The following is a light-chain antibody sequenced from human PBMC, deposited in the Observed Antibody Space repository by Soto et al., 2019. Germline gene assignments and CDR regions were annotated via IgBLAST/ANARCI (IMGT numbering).Light chain of an antibody. V-gene: IGKV3-20*01. CDR2: GAS. J-gene: IGKJ1*01. Sequence: EIVLTQSPGTLSLSPGERATLSCRASQSVSSSYLAWYQQKPGQAPRLLIYGASSRATGIPDRFSGSGSGTDFTLTISRLEPEDFAVSYCQQYGSSPPWAFGQGTQVEIK. CDR3: QQYGSSPPWA. CDR1: QSVSSSY.